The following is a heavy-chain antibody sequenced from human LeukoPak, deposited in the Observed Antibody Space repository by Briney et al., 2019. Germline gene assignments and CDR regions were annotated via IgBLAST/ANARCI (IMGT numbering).Heavy chain of an antibody. D-gene: IGHD3-22*01. CDR3: ARMMTPRHYYERSGYHYGAFDI. Sequence: ASVKVSCKTSGYTFTNYGISWVRQAPGQGLEWMGWISGYNGYTNYAQKLQGRVTMTTDTSTSTAYMELRSLRSDDTAVYYCARMMTPRHYYERSGYHYGAFDIWGQGTMVTVSS. CDR2: ISGYNGYT. V-gene: IGHV1-18*01. CDR1: GYTFTNYG. J-gene: IGHJ3*02.